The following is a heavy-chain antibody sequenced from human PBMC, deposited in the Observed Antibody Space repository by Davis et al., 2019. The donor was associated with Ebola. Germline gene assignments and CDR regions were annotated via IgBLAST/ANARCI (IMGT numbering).Heavy chain of an antibody. CDR1: GFTFSSYG. Sequence: GGSLRLSCAASGFTFSSYGMHWVRQAPGKGLEWVAVISYDGSNKYYADSVKGRFTISRDNSKNTPYRQMNSLRAEDTAVYYCAKDIEYKLPQDLYYYYYGMDVWGQGTTVTVSS. V-gene: IGHV3-30*18. CDR2: ISYDGSNK. D-gene: IGHD2-2*01. CDR3: AKDIEYKLPQDLYYYYYGMDV. J-gene: IGHJ6*02.